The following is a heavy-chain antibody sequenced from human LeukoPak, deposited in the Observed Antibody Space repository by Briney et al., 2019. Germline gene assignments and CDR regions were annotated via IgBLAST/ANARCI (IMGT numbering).Heavy chain of an antibody. D-gene: IGHD1-26*01. J-gene: IGHJ6*03. CDR3: ARLGRSRGSLPNSYYYMDV. CDR2: IIPMFGSA. CDR1: GDIFNSYS. V-gene: IGHV1-69*05. Sequence: GSSVKVSCKASGDIFNSYSISWVRQAPGQGLEWMGGIIPMFGSANYAQTFQDRVTITTDQSTSTAYMELSSLSSEDTAVYYCARLGRSRGSLPNSYYYMDVWGTGTTVTVSS.